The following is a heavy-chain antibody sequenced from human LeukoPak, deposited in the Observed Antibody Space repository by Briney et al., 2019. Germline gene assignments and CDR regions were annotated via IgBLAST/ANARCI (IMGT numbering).Heavy chain of an antibody. D-gene: IGHD5-24*01. CDR1: GYSFTSYW. V-gene: IGHV5-51*01. CDR2: IYPGDSDT. J-gene: IGHJ4*02. CDR3: ARGGMATWPKQLKPFDY. Sequence: GESLKISCKGSGYSFTSYWIGWVRQMPGKGLEWMGIIYPGDSDTRYSPSFQGQVTISADKSISTAYLQWSSLKASDTAMHYCARGGMATWPKQLKPFDYWGQGTLVTVSS.